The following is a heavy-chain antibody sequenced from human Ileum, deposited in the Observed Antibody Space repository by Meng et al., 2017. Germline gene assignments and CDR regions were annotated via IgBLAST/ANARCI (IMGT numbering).Heavy chain of an antibody. Sequence: GPGSVKPSQTLSLTCAVSGGSVSSNIAAWNWSRQSPLRGLEWLGRTYYRSKWYSEYAVSVKSRISITPDTSKNQFSLQMNSVTPEDTAVYYCASGSGSLDYWGPGTLVTVSS. CDR1: GGSVSSNIAA. CDR3: ASGSGSLDY. D-gene: IGHD3-3*01. J-gene: IGHJ4*02. CDR2: TYYRSKWYS. V-gene: IGHV6-1*02.